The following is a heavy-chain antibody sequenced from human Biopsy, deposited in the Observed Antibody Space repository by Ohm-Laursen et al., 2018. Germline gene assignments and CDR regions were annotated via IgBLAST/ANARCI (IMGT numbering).Heavy chain of an antibody. D-gene: IGHD4-17*01. J-gene: IGHJ4*02. V-gene: IGHV3-20*01. CDR2: ITWSGGTT. CDR3: ARRGSGDYYFDY. CDR1: GFTFDDYG. Sequence: GQTLSLTCAASGFTFDDYGMTWVRQVPGKGLEWVSGITWSGGTTSYVDSVKGRFTISRDNAKKSLYLQMNSLRAEDTALYHCARRGSGDYYFDYWGQGTLVTVSS.